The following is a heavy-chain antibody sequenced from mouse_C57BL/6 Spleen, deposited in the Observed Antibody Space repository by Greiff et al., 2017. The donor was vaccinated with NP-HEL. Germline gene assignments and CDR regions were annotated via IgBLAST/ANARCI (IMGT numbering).Heavy chain of an antibody. CDR2: ISSGSSTI. V-gene: IGHV5-17*01. J-gene: IGHJ1*03. CDR3: ARERVVPWYFDV. Sequence: EVKLVESGGGLVKPGGSLKLSCAASGFTFSDYGMHWVRQAPEKGLEWVAYISSGSSTIYYADTVKGRFTISRDNAKNTLFLQMTSLRSEDTAMYYCARERVVPWYFDVWGTGTTVTVSS. CDR1: GFTFSDYG. D-gene: IGHD1-1*02.